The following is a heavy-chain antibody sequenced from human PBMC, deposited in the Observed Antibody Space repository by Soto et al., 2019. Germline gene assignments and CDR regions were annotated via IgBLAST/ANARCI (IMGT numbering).Heavy chain of an antibody. V-gene: IGHV1-69*05. CDR1: GGTFNNYA. CDR2: TIPMFGTT. D-gene: IGHD3-22*01. CDR3: TRCGIPCHSIGYYLGIDGMDV. J-gene: IGHJ6*02. Sequence: QVQLVQSGAEVKKPESSVRVSCKASGGTFNNYAITWVRQAPGQGLEWLGGTIPMFGTTNYAEKFQGRVTXTXDXSAXTAYMELSSLRSEDTAIYYCTRCGIPCHSIGYYLGIDGMDVWGQGTTVIVSS.